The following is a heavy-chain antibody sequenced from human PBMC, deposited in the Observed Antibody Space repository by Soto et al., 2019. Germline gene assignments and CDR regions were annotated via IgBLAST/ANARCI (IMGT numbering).Heavy chain of an antibody. Sequence: GESLKISCKGSGYSFTSYWIGWVRQMPGKGLEWMGIIYPGDSDTGYSPSFQGQVTISADKSISTAYLQWSSLKASDTAMYYCAGHDGDSSSWYQSRYYYYGMDVWGQGTTVTVSS. D-gene: IGHD6-13*01. V-gene: IGHV5-51*01. CDR1: GYSFTSYW. CDR3: AGHDGDSSSWYQSRYYYYGMDV. CDR2: IYPGDSDT. J-gene: IGHJ6*02.